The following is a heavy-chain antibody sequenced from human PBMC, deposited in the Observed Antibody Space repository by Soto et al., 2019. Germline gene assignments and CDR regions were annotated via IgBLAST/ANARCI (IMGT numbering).Heavy chain of an antibody. CDR2: ITFSSNTV. V-gene: IGHV3-11*01. CDR3: ARVSCREKYGMDV. CDR1: GFTFSDSY. Sequence: GGSLRLSCAASGFTFSDSYMSWIRQAPGKGLEWISYITFSSNTVYYADSLKGRFTISRDDAKNSLYLQMNRLRAEDTAVYYCARVSCREKYGMDVWGQGTTVTVSS. J-gene: IGHJ6*02.